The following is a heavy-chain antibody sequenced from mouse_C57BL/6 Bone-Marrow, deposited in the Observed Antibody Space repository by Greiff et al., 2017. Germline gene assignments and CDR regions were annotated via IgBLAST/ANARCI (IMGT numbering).Heavy chain of an antibody. J-gene: IGHJ3*01. CDR3: ARELVVCAY. D-gene: IGHD1-3*01. CDR1: GYTFTSSW. Sequence: QVQLQQPGAELVKPGASVQMSCKASGYTFTSSWITWVKQSPGHGLAWIGDLYPGSGSPNYNEKFKSKATLTVDTSSSTAYMQISSLTSEDSAVYYCARELVVCAYWGQGTLVTVSA. CDR2: LYPGSGSP. V-gene: IGHV1-55*01.